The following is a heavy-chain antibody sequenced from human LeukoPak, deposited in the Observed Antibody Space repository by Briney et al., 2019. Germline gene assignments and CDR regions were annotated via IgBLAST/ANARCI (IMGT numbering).Heavy chain of an antibody. Sequence: SDTLSLTCSVSGVSITSSDWTWIRQPPEKGLEWIGYIEQSGSTNHKPSLKSRVTISVDTSNNQISLKLNSATAADTTVYYCAREVGGSSETSAYPYYQYFYYMDVWGKGTTVTVS. J-gene: IGHJ6*03. CDR2: IEQSGST. CDR1: GVSITSSD. V-gene: IGHV4-59*07. CDR3: AREVGGSSETSAYPYYQYFYYMDV. D-gene: IGHD1-7*01.